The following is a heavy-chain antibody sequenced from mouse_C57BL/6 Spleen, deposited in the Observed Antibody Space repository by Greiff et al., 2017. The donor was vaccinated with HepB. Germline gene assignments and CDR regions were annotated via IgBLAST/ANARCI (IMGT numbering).Heavy chain of an antibody. D-gene: IGHD1-1*01. J-gene: IGHJ2*01. CDR3: ARKTTVVATAYYFDY. V-gene: IGHV1-50*01. CDR1: GYTFTSYW. Sequence: VQLQQPGAELVKPGASVKLSCKASGYTFTSYWMQWVKQRPGQGLEWIGEIDPSDSYTNYNQKFKGKATLTVDTSSSTAYMQLSSLTSEDSAVYYCARKTTVVATAYYFDYWGQGTTLTVSS. CDR2: IDPSDSYT.